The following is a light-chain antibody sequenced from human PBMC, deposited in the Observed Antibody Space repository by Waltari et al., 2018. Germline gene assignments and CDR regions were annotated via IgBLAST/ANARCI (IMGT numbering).Light chain of an antibody. V-gene: IGKV3-20*01. Sequence: VLTQSPGTLSLSPGERATLSCRASRSDIKYLAWYQQTPGRAPRLLIYHASTRATGITDRVIGRESGTDFSLTISRLEPDDFAVYYGQKKDSLPATFGQGTRVEI. CDR1: RSDIKY. CDR2: HAS. CDR3: QKKDSLPAT. J-gene: IGKJ1*01.